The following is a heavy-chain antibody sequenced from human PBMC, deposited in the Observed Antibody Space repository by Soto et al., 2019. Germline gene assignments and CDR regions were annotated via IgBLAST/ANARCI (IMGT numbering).Heavy chain of an antibody. V-gene: IGHV3-21*01. Sequence: PGGSLRLSCAASGFTFSSYSMNWVRQAPGKGLEWVSSISSSTSYIYYADSVKGRFTISRDNAKNSLYLQMNSLRAEDTAVYYCARDQPGYSSNPFDYWGQGTLVTVSS. CDR2: ISSSTSYI. D-gene: IGHD6-13*01. J-gene: IGHJ4*02. CDR1: GFTFSSYS. CDR3: ARDQPGYSSNPFDY.